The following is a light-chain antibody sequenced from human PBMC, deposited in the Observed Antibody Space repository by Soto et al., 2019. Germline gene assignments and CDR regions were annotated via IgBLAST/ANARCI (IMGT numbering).Light chain of an antibody. Sequence: EIVLAQSPGTLSLYRGEGATLSCRASQTVNSIYFAWYQRKPGQAPRLLIYGASNRATGIPDRFSGSGSGTDFTLTISRLEAEDFGVYYCQQYDTSPRTFGQGTKV. J-gene: IGKJ1*01. CDR2: GAS. V-gene: IGKV3-20*01. CDR1: QTVNSIY. CDR3: QQYDTSPRT.